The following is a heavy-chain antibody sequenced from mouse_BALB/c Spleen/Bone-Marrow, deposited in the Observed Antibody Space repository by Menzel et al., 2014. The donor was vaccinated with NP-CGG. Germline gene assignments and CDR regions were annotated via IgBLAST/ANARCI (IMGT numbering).Heavy chain of an antibody. CDR1: GFTFTSYW. CDR2: INPSNGRT. CDR3: ARDGNYRYAMDY. J-gene: IGHJ4*01. Sequence: LQESGDELVKPGASVKLSCMASGFTFTSYWIHWVKQRPGQGPEWIGEINPSNGRTNYNEKFKSKVTLTEDKSSSTAYMQLSSLTSEDSAVYYCARDGNYRYAMDYWGQGTSVTVSS. D-gene: IGHD2-1*01. V-gene: IGHV1S81*02.